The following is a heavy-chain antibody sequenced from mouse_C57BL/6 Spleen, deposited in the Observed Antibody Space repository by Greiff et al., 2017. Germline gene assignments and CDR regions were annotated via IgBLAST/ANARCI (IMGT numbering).Heavy chain of an antibody. CDR1: GYTFTSYW. J-gene: IGHJ4*01. V-gene: IGHV1-61*01. CDR3: ARDSSGSYYAMDY. D-gene: IGHD3-2*02. Sequence: VQLQQPGAELVRPGSSVKLSCKASGYTFTSYWMDWVKQRPGQGLEWIGNIYPSDSETHYNQKFKDKATLTVDKSSSTAYMQLSSLTSEDSAVYHCARDSSGSYYAMDYWGQGTSVTVSS. CDR2: IYPSDSET.